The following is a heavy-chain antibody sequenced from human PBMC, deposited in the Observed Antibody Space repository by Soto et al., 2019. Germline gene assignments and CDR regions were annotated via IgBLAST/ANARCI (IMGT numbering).Heavy chain of an antibody. V-gene: IGHV1-3*01. J-gene: IGHJ4*02. CDR3: ARDLGGCIDY. CDR1: GYTFTSYA. D-gene: IGHD6-19*01. Sequence: QVQLVQSGAEVKKPGASVKVSCKASGYTFTSYAMHWVRQAPGQRLEWMGWINAGNGNTKYSQKLQGRVTITRDTSASTAYMVLSGLRSEDTAVYYGARDLGGCIDYWGQGTLVTVSS. CDR2: INAGNGNT.